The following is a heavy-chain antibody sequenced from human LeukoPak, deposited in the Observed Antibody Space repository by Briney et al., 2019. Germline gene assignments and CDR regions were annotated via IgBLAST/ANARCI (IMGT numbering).Heavy chain of an antibody. CDR1: GYTFTSYG. CDR2: ISAYNGNT. J-gene: IGHJ5*02. CDR3: ARVSGCSGGSCYPTIT. Sequence: ASVKVSCRASGYTFTSYGISWVRQAPGQGLEWMGWISAYNGNTNYAQKLQGRVTMTTDTSTSTAYMELGSLRSDDTAVYYCARVSGCSGGSCYPTITWGQGTLVTVSS. D-gene: IGHD2-15*01. V-gene: IGHV1-18*01.